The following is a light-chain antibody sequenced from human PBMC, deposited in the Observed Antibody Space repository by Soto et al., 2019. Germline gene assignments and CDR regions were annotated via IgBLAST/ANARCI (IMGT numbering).Light chain of an antibody. CDR2: DAS. CDR1: QGVASRS. CDR3: QQYGVSLRT. V-gene: IGKV3-20*01. Sequence: EIVLTQSPGTLSLSPGERATLSCRASQGVASRSLAWYQQKPGQAPRLLIYDASTRATGIPDRFSGSGSATDFTLTNSRLEAEYFADYCCQQYGVSLRTFGQGTKVEIK. J-gene: IGKJ1*01.